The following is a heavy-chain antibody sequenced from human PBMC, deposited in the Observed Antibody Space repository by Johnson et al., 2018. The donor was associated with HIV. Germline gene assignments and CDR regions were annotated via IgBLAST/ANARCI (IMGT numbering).Heavy chain of an antibody. CDR1: GFTFHDHA. J-gene: IGHJ3*02. V-gene: IGHV3-20*04. D-gene: IGHD6-19*01. CDR2: IKWNGGGL. Sequence: VQLVESGGGVERPGGSLRLSCAASGFTFHDHAMTWVRQGPGKGLEWVSGIKWNGGGLGYADSVKGRFTISRDNAKNKLYLQMNSLRAEDTAVYYCTSGKSWLAVDAVDIWGQGTMVTVSS. CDR3: TSGKSWLAVDAVDI.